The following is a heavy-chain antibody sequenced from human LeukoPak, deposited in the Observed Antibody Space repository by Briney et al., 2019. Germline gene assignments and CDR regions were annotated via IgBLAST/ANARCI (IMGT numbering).Heavy chain of an antibody. Sequence: GGSLRLSCAASGFTFSNYGMHWVRQAPGKGLEWVAFIRNDGSNIYYADSLKGRFTISRDNSKNTLYLQMNSLRREDTAVYYCAKDPHYGGKPFWYYFDYWGQGTLVTVSS. CDR1: GFTFSNYG. D-gene: IGHD4-23*01. CDR2: IRNDGSNI. CDR3: AKDPHYGGKPFWYYFDY. J-gene: IGHJ4*02. V-gene: IGHV3-30*02.